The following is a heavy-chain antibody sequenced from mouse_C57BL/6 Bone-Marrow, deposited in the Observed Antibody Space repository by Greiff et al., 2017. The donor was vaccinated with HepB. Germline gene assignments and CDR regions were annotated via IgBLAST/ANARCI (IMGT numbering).Heavy chain of an antibody. Sequence: VQLQQSGAELVKPGASVKLSCTASGFNIKDYYMHWVKQRTEKGLEWIGRIDPEDGETKYAPKFQGKATIPADTSSNTAYLQLSSLTSEDTAVYYCAEGIYGNYLYYAMDYWGQGTSVTVSS. CDR2: IDPEDGET. D-gene: IGHD2-1*01. V-gene: IGHV14-2*01. J-gene: IGHJ4*01. CDR3: AEGIYGNYLYYAMDY. CDR1: GFNIKDYY.